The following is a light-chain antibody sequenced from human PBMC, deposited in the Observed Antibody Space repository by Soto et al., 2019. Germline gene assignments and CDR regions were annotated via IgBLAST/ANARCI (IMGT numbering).Light chain of an antibody. CDR1: QGMSSW. CDR2: AAS. V-gene: IGKV1D-12*01. CDR3: QQVNSFPLT. J-gene: IGKJ4*01. Sequence: DIQMTQSPSSVSASVGDRVTITCRASQGMSSWLAWYQPKPGKAPKLLIYAASSLQSGVTSRFSGSESGTDFTLTISRLQHEDFATYYCQQVNSFPLTFGGGTQVEIK.